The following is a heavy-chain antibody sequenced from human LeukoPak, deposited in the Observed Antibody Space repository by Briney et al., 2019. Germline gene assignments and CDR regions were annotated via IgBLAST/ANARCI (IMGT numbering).Heavy chain of an antibody. CDR3: AREGEGSGGSFVNWYFDL. V-gene: IGHV1-2*04. Sequence: GASVKVSCKASGYTFTGYYMHWVRQAPGQGLEWMGWINPNSGGTNYAQKFQGWVTMTRDTSISTAYMELSRLRSDDTAVYYCAREGEGSGGSFVNWYFDLWGRGTLVTVSS. J-gene: IGHJ2*01. D-gene: IGHD2-15*01. CDR2: INPNSGGT. CDR1: GYTFTGYY.